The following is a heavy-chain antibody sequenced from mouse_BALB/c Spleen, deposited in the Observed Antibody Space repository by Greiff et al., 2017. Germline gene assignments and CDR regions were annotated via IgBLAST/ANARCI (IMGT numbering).Heavy chain of an antibody. CDR3: AREGRGDYAMDY. D-gene: IGHD3-3*01. CDR2: IFPGTGTT. CDR1: GYTFTSYW. J-gene: IGHJ4*01. Sequence: VQLQQSGAELVKPGASVKLSCKTSGYTFTSYWIQWVKQRPGQGLGWIGEIFPGTGTTYYNEKFKGKATLTIDTSSSTAYMQLSSLTSEDSAVYFCAREGRGDYAMDYWGQGTSVTVSS. V-gene: IGHV1S132*01.